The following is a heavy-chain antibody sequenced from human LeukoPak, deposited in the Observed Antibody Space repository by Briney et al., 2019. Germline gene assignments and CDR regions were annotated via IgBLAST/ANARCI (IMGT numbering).Heavy chain of an antibody. CDR2: ISAYNGNT. D-gene: IGHD3-3*01. CDR3: ARDLIETIFGVVIIGGWFDP. CDR1: GYTFTSYG. Sequence: ASVKVSCKASGYTFTSYGISWVRQAPGQGLEWMGWISAYNGNTNYAQKLQGRVTMTTDTSTSTAYMELRSLRSDDTAVYYCARDLIETIFGVVIIGGWFDPWGQGTLVTVSS. J-gene: IGHJ5*02. V-gene: IGHV1-18*01.